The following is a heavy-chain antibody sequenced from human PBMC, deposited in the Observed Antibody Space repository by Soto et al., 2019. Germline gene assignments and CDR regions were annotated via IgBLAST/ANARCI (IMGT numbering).Heavy chain of an antibody. J-gene: IGHJ4*02. V-gene: IGHV3-23*01. CDR1: GFTFSSYA. CDR2: ISGSGGST. D-gene: IGHD3-3*01. CDR3: AKLDYDFWSGYSIRLYYFDY. Sequence: PGGSLRLSCAASGFTFSSYAMSWVRQAPGKGLEWVSAISGSGGSTYCADSVKGRFTISRDNSKNTLYLQMNSLRAEDTAVYYCAKLDYDFWSGYSIRLYYFDYWGQGTLVTVSS.